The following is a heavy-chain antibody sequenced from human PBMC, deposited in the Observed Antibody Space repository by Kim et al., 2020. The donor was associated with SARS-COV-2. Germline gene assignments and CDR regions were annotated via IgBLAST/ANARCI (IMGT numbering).Heavy chain of an antibody. J-gene: IGHJ4*02. CDR2: DSGTP. V-gene: IGHV4-59*09. Sequence: DSGTPHPHPSLQDGVTISGDTAKNQFSLKLSSVTAADTAVYYCARGWDYWGQGTLVTVSS. CDR3: ARGWDY.